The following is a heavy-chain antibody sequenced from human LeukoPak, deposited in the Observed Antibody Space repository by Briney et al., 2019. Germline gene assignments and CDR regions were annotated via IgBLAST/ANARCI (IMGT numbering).Heavy chain of an antibody. Sequence: GGSLRLSCVASGFTFSRSGMHWVRQAPGKGLEWVAVISHDGSSKHCADSVKGRFTISGDNSKNTLYLQMNSLRTEDTAVYYCAKDRSSTWSIDYWGQGTLVTVSS. V-gene: IGHV3-30*18. CDR2: ISHDGSSK. CDR1: GFTFSRSG. D-gene: IGHD6-13*01. CDR3: AKDRSSTWSIDY. J-gene: IGHJ4*02.